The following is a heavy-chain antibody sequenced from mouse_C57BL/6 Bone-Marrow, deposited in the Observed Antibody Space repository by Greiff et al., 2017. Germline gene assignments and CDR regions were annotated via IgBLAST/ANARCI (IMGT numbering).Heavy chain of an antibody. CDR3: ARKKGIYDGLDY. J-gene: IGHJ2*01. Sequence: VQLQQPGAELVRPGTSVKLSCKASGYTFTSYWMHWVKQRPGQGLERIGVIDPSDSYTNYNQKFKGKATLTVDTSSSTAYMQLSSLTSEDSAVYYCARKKGIYDGLDYWGQGTTLTVSS. CDR2: IDPSDSYT. V-gene: IGHV1-59*01. D-gene: IGHD2-3*01. CDR1: GYTFTSYW.